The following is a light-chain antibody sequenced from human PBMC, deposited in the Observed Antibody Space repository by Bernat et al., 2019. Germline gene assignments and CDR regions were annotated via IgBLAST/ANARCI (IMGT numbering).Light chain of an antibody. Sequence: EIVLTQSPGTLSLSPGERATLSCRASQSVSSSYLAWYQQKPGQAPRFLIYGASSRATGIPDRFSGSGSGSDFTLTISRLEPEDFAVYYCQQYGSSPITFGQGSRLEIK. CDR2: GAS. J-gene: IGKJ5*01. CDR3: QQYGSSPIT. CDR1: QSVSSSY. V-gene: IGKV3-20*01.